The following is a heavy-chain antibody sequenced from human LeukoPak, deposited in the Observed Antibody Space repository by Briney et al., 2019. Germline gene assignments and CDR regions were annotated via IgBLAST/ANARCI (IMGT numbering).Heavy chain of an antibody. CDR1: GGTFSSYT. D-gene: IGHD3-10*01. V-gene: IGHV1-69*02. CDR3: ARAMVWFGSFDY. J-gene: IGHJ4*02. Sequence: ASVKVSCTASGGTFSSYTISWVRQAPGQGLEWMGRIIPILGIANYAQKFQGRVTMTRDTSTSTVYMELSSLRSEDTAVYYCARAMVWFGSFDYWGQGTLVTVSS. CDR2: IIPILGIA.